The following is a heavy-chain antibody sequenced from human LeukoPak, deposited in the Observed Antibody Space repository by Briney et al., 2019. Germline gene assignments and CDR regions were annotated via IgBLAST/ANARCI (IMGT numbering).Heavy chain of an antibody. CDR2: IKQDGSEK. D-gene: IGHD3-10*01. V-gene: IGHV3-7*01. CDR3: ATHSDGFGEFFDY. Sequence: GGSLRLSCAASGFTFSSYWMSWVRQAPGKGLEWVANIKQDGSEKYYVDSVKGRFTISRDNAKNSLYLQMNSLRAEDTAVYYCATHSDGFGEFFDYWGQGTLVTVSS. CDR1: GFTFSSYW. J-gene: IGHJ4*02.